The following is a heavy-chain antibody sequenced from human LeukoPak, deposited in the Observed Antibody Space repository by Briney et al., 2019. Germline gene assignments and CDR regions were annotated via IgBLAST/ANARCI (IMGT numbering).Heavy chain of an antibody. CDR2: IKQDGSEK. CDR3: ARDPLPYYYDSSGYYYDY. V-gene: IGHV3-7*01. Sequence: GGSLRLSSAASGFTLSSYWISWVRQAPGKGLGWVANIKQDGSEKYYVDSVKGRFTISRDNAKNSLYLQMNSLRAEDTAVYYCARDPLPYYYDSSGYYYDYWGQGTLVTVSS. D-gene: IGHD3-22*01. CDR1: GFTLSSYW. J-gene: IGHJ4*02.